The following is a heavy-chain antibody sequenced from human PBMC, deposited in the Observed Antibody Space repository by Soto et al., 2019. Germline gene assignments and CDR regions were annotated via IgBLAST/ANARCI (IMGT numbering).Heavy chain of an antibody. J-gene: IGHJ4*02. CDR1: GFPFNTYA. D-gene: IGHD6-19*01. Sequence: XGSLRLSCAASGFPFNTYAMSWVRQAPGKGPEWVSAISESGDNAFYADSVQGRFTISRDNSYNTLYLQMNSLRAEDTAVYYCARDGRLLAVAGYFDYWGQGTLVTVSS. V-gene: IGHV3-23*01. CDR2: ISESGDNA. CDR3: ARDGRLLAVAGYFDY.